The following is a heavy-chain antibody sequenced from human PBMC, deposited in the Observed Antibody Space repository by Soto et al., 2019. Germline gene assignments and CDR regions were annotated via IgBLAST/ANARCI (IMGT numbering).Heavy chain of an antibody. Sequence: ASVKVSCKASGYTFTSYGISWVRQAPGQGLEWMGWISAYNGNTNYAQKLQGRVTMTTDTSTSTAYMELRSLRSDDTAVYYCARDGSHTADIVVVPAAIDYWGQGTLVTVSS. CDR2: ISAYNGNT. CDR1: GYTFTSYG. V-gene: IGHV1-18*01. J-gene: IGHJ4*02. D-gene: IGHD2-2*01. CDR3: ARDGSHTADIVVVPAAIDY.